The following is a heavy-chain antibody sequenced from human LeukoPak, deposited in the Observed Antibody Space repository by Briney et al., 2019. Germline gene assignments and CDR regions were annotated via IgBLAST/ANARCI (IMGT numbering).Heavy chain of an antibody. V-gene: IGHV3-9*03. CDR2: ISWNSGSI. CDR3: AKDMAGGYDSSGYYDY. CDR1: GFTFDDYA. J-gene: IGHJ4*02. D-gene: IGHD3-22*01. Sequence: GGSLRLSCAASGFTFDDYAMHWVRQAPGKGLEWVSGISWNSGSIGYADSVKGRFTISRDNAKNSLYLQMNSLRAEDMALYYCAKDMAGGYDSSGYYDYWGQGTLVTVSS.